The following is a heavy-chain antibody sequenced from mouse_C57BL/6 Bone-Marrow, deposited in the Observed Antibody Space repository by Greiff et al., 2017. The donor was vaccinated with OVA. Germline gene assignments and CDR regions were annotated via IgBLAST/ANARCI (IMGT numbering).Heavy chain of an antibody. D-gene: IGHD1-1*01. CDR1: GFSFNTYA. CDR3: VRRYGSPFAY. Sequence: EVQGVESGGGLVQPKGSLKLSCAASGFSFNTYAMNWVRQAPGKGLEWVARIRSKSNNYATYYADSVKDRFTISRDDSESMLYLQMNNLKTETTAIYYCVRRYGSPFAYWGQGTLVTVSA. J-gene: IGHJ3*01. V-gene: IGHV10-1*01. CDR2: IRSKSNNYAT.